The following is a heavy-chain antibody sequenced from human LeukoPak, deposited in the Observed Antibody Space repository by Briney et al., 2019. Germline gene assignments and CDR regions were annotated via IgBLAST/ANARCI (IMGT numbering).Heavy chain of an antibody. CDR3: ARGRTMDGSTPPFEI. J-gene: IGHJ3*02. Sequence: ASVKVSCTACGYTFTKDSMHGLRQPPAKAPAWLGCIDANSGHTNDSQNIQGRATMTRDTSIDTAYMEFTSLGSDDTAVYYCARGRTMDGSTPPFEIWGQGTMVTVSS. CDR2: IDANSGHT. CDR1: GYTFTKDS. D-gene: IGHD4/OR15-4a*01. V-gene: IGHV1-2*02.